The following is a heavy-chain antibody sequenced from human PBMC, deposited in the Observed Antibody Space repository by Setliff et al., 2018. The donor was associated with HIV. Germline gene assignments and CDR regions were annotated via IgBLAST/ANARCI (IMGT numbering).Heavy chain of an antibody. V-gene: IGHV1-46*01. CDR2: INASGDKT. D-gene: IGHD3-9*01. Sequence: GASVKVSCKASGFNFTNYYIHWVRQAPGEGLEWVGVINASGDKTNYAQKFQGRPIITKDTSTSTVYMALSSLRSEDTAMYYCATSGFYDILTGPTPGVFDIWGQGTMVTVSS. CDR3: ATSGFYDILTGPTPGVFDI. J-gene: IGHJ3*02. CDR1: GFNFTNYY.